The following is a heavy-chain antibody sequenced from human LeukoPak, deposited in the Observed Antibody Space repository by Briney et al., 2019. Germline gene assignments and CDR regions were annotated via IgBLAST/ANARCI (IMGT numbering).Heavy chain of an antibody. CDR3: ARDRYYYDILTGYYNRYYYMDV. D-gene: IGHD3-9*01. J-gene: IGHJ6*03. CDR2: ISSSGST. Sequence: SETLSLTCTVSGDSISSGDYYWSWIRQPAGKGLEWIGRISSSGSTNYNPSLKSRVTISVDTSKNQFSLKLSSVTAADTAVYYCARDRYYYDILTGYYNRYYYMDVWGKGTTVTISS. V-gene: IGHV4-61*02. CDR1: GDSISSGDYY.